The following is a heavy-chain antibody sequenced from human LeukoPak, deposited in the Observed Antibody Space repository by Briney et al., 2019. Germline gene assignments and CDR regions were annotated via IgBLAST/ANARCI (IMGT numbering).Heavy chain of an antibody. CDR1: GFTFSSYG. CDR3: AKDFWDIVVVPSAIPDY. J-gene: IGHJ4*02. CDR2: ISGSGGST. V-gene: IGHV3-23*01. D-gene: IGHD2-2*01. Sequence: GGSLRLSCAASGFTFSSYGVSWVRQAPGKGLEWVSAISGSGGSTYYADSVKGRFTISRDNSNNTLYLQMNSLRAEDTAVYYCAKDFWDIVVVPSAIPDYWGQGTLVTVSS.